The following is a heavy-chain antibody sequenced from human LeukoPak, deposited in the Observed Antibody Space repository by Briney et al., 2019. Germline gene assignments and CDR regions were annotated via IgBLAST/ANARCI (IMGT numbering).Heavy chain of an antibody. Sequence: SETLSLTCTVSGGSISSSSYYWGWIRQPPGKGLEWIGSIYYSGSTNYNPSLKSRVTISVDTSKNQFSLKLSSVTAADTAVYYCARSREDFDYWGQGTLVTVSS. V-gene: IGHV4-39*07. CDR1: GGSISSSSYY. J-gene: IGHJ4*02. CDR2: IYYSGST. CDR3: ARSREDFDY. D-gene: IGHD6-6*01.